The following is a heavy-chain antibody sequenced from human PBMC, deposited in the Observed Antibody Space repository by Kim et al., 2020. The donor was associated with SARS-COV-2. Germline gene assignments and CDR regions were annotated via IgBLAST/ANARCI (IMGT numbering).Heavy chain of an antibody. CDR1: GGSISSGGYY. V-gene: IGHV4-31*03. D-gene: IGHD1-26*01. Sequence: SETLSLTCTVSGGSISSGGYYWSWIRQHPGKGLEWIGYIYYSGSTYYNPSLKSRVTISVDTSKNQFSLKLSSVTAADTAVYYCAIFSGSYFDYWGQGTLVTVSS. CDR3: AIFSGSYFDY. CDR2: IYYSGST. J-gene: IGHJ4*02.